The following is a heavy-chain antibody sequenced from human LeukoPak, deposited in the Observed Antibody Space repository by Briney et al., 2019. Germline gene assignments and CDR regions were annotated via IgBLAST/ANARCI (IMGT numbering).Heavy chain of an antibody. CDR1: GFTFSSYS. J-gene: IGHJ4*02. V-gene: IGHV3-21*01. Sequence: GGSLRLSCAASGFTFSSYSMNWVRQAPGKGLEWVSSISSSSIYIYYADSVKGRFTISRDNAKNSLYLQMNSLRAEDTAVYYCARARYCSSTNCYEHDYWGQGTLVTVSS. CDR3: ARARYCSSTNCYEHDY. D-gene: IGHD2-2*01. CDR2: ISSSSIYI.